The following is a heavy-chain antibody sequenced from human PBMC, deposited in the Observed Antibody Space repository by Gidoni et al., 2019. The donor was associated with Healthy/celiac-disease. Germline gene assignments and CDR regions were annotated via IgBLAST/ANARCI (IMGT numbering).Heavy chain of an antibody. Sequence: EVQLVESGGGLVQPGGSLRLSCAASGFTVSSCWMSWVRQAQGKGLQWVANIKQDGSEKYCVGSVKGRFTISRDNAKNSLYLQMNSLRAEDTAVYYCARDRGLGFYGDRGRWFDPWGQGTLVTVSS. CDR3: ARDRGLGFYGDRGRWFDP. CDR2: IKQDGSEK. J-gene: IGHJ5*02. V-gene: IGHV3-7*01. D-gene: IGHD4-17*01. CDR1: GFTVSSCW.